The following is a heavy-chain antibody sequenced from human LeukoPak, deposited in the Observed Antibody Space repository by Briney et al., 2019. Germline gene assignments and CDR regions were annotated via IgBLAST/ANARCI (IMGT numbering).Heavy chain of an antibody. CDR3: ARLRWTCTNGACYTGFEF. D-gene: IGHD2-8*01. J-gene: IGHJ4*01. CDR2: IRQDGGEN. Sequence: PGGSLRLSCAASGFTFSNYWMSWVRQAPDKGLEWVANIRQDGGENYLVDSVKGRFTISRDNAENSLYLVMNSLRVEDTALYFCARLRWTCTNGACYTGFEFWGHGTLVTVSS. V-gene: IGHV3-7*01. CDR1: GFTFSNYW.